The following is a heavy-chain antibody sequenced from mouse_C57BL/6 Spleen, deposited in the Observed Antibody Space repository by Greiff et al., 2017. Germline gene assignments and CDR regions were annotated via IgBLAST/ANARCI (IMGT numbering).Heavy chain of an antibody. D-gene: IGHD2-4*01. CDR1: GYTFTSYW. V-gene: IGHV1-55*01. J-gene: IGHJ3*01. CDR3: ARGIYYDYVLFAY. CDR2: IYPGSGST. Sequence: VQLQQSGAELVKPGASVKMSCKASGYTFTSYWITWVKQRPGQGLEWIGDIYPGSGSTNYNEKFKSKATLTVDTSSSTAYMQLSSLTSEDSAVYYCARGIYYDYVLFAYWGQGTLVTVSA.